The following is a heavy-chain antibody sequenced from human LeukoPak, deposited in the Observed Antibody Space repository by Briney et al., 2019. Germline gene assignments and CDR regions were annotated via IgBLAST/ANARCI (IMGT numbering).Heavy chain of an antibody. V-gene: IGHV3-23*01. Sequence: GGSLRLSCAASGFTFSSYAMSWVRQAPGKGLEWVSAISGSGGSTYYADSVKGRFTISRDNSKNTLYLQMNSLRAEDTAVYYCAKAPSGDFWSGYYIVFDYWGQGALVTVSS. D-gene: IGHD3-3*01. CDR2: ISGSGGST. J-gene: IGHJ4*02. CDR3: AKAPSGDFWSGYYIVFDY. CDR1: GFTFSSYA.